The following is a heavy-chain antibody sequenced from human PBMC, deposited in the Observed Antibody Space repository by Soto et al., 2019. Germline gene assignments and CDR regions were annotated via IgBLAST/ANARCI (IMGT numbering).Heavy chain of an antibody. CDR2: ITGSGAVT. Sequence: PGGSLRLSCEASGFSVIDSVISWVRQAPGKGLEWVSSITGSGAVTYYADSVKGRVTISRDTSKDTVFLQIKSLRVKDTAVYYCAKAPLAFDIWGQGTLVTVS. J-gene: IGHJ3*02. CDR3: AKAPLAFDI. CDR1: GFSVIDSV. V-gene: IGHV3-23*01.